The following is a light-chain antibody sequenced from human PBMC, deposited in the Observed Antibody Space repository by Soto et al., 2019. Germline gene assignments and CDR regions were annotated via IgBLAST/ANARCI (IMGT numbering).Light chain of an antibody. CDR3: QQLKSYPQT. Sequence: DIQLTQSPSSLSASVGDRVTITCRASQGIXSYLVWDQPKPGKAPKILXDAASTLESGGPSRLSGSGSATDFSLTISSMQPEDFATYYCQQLKSYPQTFGQGTKVDIK. J-gene: IGKJ1*01. V-gene: IGKV1-9*01. CDR1: QGIXSY. CDR2: AAS.